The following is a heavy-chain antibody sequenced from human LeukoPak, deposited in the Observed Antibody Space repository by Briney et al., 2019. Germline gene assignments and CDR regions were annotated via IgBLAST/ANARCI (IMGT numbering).Heavy chain of an antibody. J-gene: IGHJ4*02. V-gene: IGHV3-30*04. CDR1: GFTFSSYS. CDR3: ARDVDYHDEGGFDY. CDR2: ISKDGSNK. D-gene: IGHD4-11*01. Sequence: GGSLRLSCVASGFTFSSYSMHWVRQAPGKGLEWVTYISKDGSNKYYIDSVKGRFTISRDNSKNTLYLQMNSLRAEDTAFYYCARDVDYHDEGGFDYWGQGTLVTVSS.